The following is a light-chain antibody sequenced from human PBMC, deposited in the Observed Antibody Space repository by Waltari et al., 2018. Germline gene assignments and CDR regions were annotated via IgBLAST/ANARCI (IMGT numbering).Light chain of an antibody. CDR3: QQRSNWPLT. CDR2: DTS. CDR1: QSVSNS. J-gene: IGKJ4*01. V-gene: IGKV3-11*01. Sequence: EIVLTQSPATLSLSPGDRATLSCTASQSVSNSLAWYQQKPGQGPRLLIYDTSNRATGIPARFSGSGSGTEFTLTIGSLEPEDFAVYYCQQRSNWPLTFGGGTKVEIK.